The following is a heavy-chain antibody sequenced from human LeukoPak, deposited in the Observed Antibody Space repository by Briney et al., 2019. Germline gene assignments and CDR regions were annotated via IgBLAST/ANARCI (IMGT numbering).Heavy chain of an antibody. J-gene: IGHJ4*02. CDR2: IKQDGSEK. Sequence: PGGSLRLSCAASEFTFSGYWMSWVRQAPGKGLEWVANIKQDGSEKYYVDSVKGRFTVPRDNAKNSLYLQMNSLRAEDTAVYYCARTTSIALRRPFDYWGQGTLVTVSS. V-gene: IGHV3-7*03. CDR3: ARTTSIALRRPFDY. CDR1: EFTFSGYW. D-gene: IGHD6-6*01.